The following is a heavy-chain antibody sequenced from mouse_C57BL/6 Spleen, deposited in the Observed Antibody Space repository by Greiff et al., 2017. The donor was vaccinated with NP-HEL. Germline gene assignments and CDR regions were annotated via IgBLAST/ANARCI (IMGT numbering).Heavy chain of an antibody. V-gene: IGHV1-26*01. D-gene: IGHD4-1*01. Sequence: EVKLQQSGPELVKPGASVKISCKASGYTFTDYYMNWVKQSHGKSLEWIGDINPNNGGTSYNQKFKGKATLTVDKSSSTAYMELRSLTSEDSAVYYCARNWAYYFDYWGQGTTLTVSS. CDR2: INPNNGGT. CDR3: ARNWAYYFDY. J-gene: IGHJ2*01. CDR1: GYTFTDYY.